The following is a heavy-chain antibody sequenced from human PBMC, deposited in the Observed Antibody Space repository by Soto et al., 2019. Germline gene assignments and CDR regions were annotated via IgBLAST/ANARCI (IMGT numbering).Heavy chain of an antibody. J-gene: IGHJ4*02. V-gene: IGHV4-31*03. Sequence: SETLSLTCTVSGGSISSGGYYWSWIRQHPGKGLEWIGYIYYSGSTYYNPSLKSRVTISVDTSKNQFSLKLSSVTAADTAVYYCARVMVRGVIFDYWGQGTLVTVSS. CDR2: IYYSGST. CDR3: ARVMVRGVIFDY. D-gene: IGHD3-10*01. CDR1: GGSISSGGYY.